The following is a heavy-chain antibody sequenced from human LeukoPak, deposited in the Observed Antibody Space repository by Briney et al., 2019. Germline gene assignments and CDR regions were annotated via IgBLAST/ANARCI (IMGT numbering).Heavy chain of an antibody. J-gene: IGHJ4*02. Sequence: SETLSLTCTVSDTSINTYYWSWIRQPAGKGLEWIGHIYTTGTTNYNPSLKSRVTMSIDTSKNQFSLNLRPVTAADTAVYYCAKVAKYYYGSETYFFFDHWGQGTLVTVSS. D-gene: IGHD3-10*01. CDR2: IYTTGTT. CDR3: AKVAKYYYGSETYFFFDH. CDR1: DTSINTYY. V-gene: IGHV4-4*07.